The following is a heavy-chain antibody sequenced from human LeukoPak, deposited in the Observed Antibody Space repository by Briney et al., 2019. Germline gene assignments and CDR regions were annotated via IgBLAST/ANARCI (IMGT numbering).Heavy chain of an antibody. CDR1: GFTFSDYY. J-gene: IGHJ5*02. Sequence: GGSLRLSCAASGFTFSDYYMSWIRQAPGKGLEWVSYISSSGSTIYYADSVKGRFTISRDNAKNSLYLQMNSLRAEDTAIYYCAKECDLWHEQGNWFDTWGQGVLVTVSS. D-gene: IGHD3-3*01. CDR2: ISSSGSTI. V-gene: IGHV3-11*01. CDR3: AKECDLWHEQGNWFDT.